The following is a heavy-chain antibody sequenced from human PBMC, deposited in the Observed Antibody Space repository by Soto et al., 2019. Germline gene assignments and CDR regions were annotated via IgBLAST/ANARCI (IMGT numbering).Heavy chain of an antibody. D-gene: IGHD3-3*01. CDR2: IKHDGSEK. V-gene: IGHV3-7*01. CDR1: GLTFSSYL. J-gene: IGHJ6*02. Sequence: GGSLRRSCAASGLTFSSYLMSWVRQAPGKGLEWVANIKHDGSEKYYVDSVKGRFTISRDNAKNSLYLQMNSLRAEDTAVYYCAREFLEWLLQYYYYGMDVWGQGTTVTVSS. CDR3: AREFLEWLLQYYYYGMDV.